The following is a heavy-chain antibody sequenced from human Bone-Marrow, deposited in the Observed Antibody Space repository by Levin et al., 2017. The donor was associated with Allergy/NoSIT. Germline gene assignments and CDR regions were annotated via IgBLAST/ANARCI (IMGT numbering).Heavy chain of an antibody. V-gene: IGHV3-9*01. J-gene: IGHJ3*01. CDR2: ISWNSGDK. Sequence: GGSLRLSCAASGFIFEDYTMHWVRQAPGEGLEWLSGISWNSGDKFYADSVKGRFSISRDNAKKSLYLQITDLTTDDTALYYCTKDIKSRSRNAFDVWGQGTMVTVSS. CDR3: TKDIKSRSRNAFDV. CDR1: GFIFEDYT.